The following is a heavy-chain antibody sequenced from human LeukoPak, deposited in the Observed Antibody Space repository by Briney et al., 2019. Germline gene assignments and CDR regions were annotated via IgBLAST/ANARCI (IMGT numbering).Heavy chain of an antibody. V-gene: IGHV7-4-1*02. D-gene: IGHD2-8*01. CDR1: GYTFTSYA. Sequence: GASVKVSCKASGYTFTSYAMNWVRQAPGQGLEWMGWINTNTGNPTYAQGFTGRFVFSLDTSVSTAYLQISSLKAEDTAVYYCARGGYCTNGVCYYYFDYWGQGTLVTVSS. CDR3: ARGGYCTNGVCYYYFDY. J-gene: IGHJ4*02. CDR2: INTNTGNP.